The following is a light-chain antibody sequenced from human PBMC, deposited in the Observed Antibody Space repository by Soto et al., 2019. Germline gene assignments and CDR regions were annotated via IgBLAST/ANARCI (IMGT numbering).Light chain of an antibody. CDR2: EGT. CDR1: SSDVGTYYL. CDR3: QSYDSSLSGSHVV. V-gene: IGLV2-14*02. Sequence: QSALTQPASVSGSPGQSITISCTGTSSDVGTYYLVSWYQQHPGKVPKVMIYEGTKRPSGVSDRFSGSKSGTSASLAITGLQAEDEADYYCQSYDSSLSGSHVVFGGGTKLTVL. J-gene: IGLJ2*01.